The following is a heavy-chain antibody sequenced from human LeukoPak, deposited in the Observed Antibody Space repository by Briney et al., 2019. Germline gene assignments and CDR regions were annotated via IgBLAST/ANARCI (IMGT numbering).Heavy chain of an antibody. CDR1: GGSFSGYY. CDR2: INHSGST. CDR3: AGYTYYYGSGSSLDAFDI. Sequence: SETLSFTCAVYGGSFSGYYWSWIRQPPGKGLEWIGEINHSGSTNYNPSLKSRVTISVDTSKNQFSLKLSSVTAADTAVYYCAGYTYYYGSGSSLDAFDIWGQGTMVTVSS. D-gene: IGHD3-10*01. J-gene: IGHJ3*02. V-gene: IGHV4-34*01.